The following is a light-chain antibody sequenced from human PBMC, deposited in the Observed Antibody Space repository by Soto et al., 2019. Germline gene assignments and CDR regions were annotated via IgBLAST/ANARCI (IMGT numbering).Light chain of an antibody. CDR3: QQYLNWPRT. CDR2: GAS. CDR1: QSVSSN. Sequence: EIVWTHSPGIFSLSPGEIASLSFWASQSVSSNLAWYQQKPGQAPRLLIYGASTRATGIPARFSGSGSGTEFTLTISSLQSEDIAVYYCQQYLNWPRTFGQGTKVDIK. V-gene: IGKV3-15*01. J-gene: IGKJ1*01.